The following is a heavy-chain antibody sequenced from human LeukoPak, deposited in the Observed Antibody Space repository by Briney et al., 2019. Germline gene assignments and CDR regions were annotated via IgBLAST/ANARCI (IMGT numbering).Heavy chain of an antibody. CDR2: INPSGGST. J-gene: IGHJ6*02. CDR3: AREGFPPKISDFWSGLGPYYYYGMDV. V-gene: IGHV1-46*01. Sequence: ASVKVSCKASGYTFTSYYMHWVRQAPGQGLEWMGIINPSGGSTSYTQKFQGRVTMTRDTSTSTVYMELSSLRSEDTAVYYCAREGFPPKISDFWSGLGPYYYYGMDVWGQGTAVTVSS. CDR1: GYTFTSYY. D-gene: IGHD3-3*01.